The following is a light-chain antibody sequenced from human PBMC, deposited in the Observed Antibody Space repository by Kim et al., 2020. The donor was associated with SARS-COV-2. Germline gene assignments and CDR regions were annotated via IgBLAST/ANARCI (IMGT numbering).Light chain of an antibody. Sequence: ASVGDRVTITCRASQTINTWLALYQQKPGKAPKLLIHDASILQGGVPSRFSGSGSGTQFSLTISSLQPDDSATYYCQQYNGYSWTFGQGTKVDIK. CDR1: QTINTW. CDR2: DAS. J-gene: IGKJ1*01. CDR3: QQYNGYSWT. V-gene: IGKV1-5*01.